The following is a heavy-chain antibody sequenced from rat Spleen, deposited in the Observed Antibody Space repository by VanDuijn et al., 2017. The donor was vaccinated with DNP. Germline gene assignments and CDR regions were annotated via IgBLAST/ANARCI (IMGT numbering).Heavy chain of an antibody. V-gene: IGHV2-6*01. D-gene: IGHD3-1*01. CDR1: GFSLTSYT. CDR3: ASEAPDYFDY. J-gene: IGHJ2*01. Sequence: QVQLKESGPGLVQPSQTLSLTCTVSGFSLTSYTVSWVRQPPGKGLEWIASISSGGSTYYNSALKSRLSISRDTSKSQLFLKMNRLQTEDTAMYFCASEAPDYFDYWGQGVMVTVSS. CDR2: ISSGGST.